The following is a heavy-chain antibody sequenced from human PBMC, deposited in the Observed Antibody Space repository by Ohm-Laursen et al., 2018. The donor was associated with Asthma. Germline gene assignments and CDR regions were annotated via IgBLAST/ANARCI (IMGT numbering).Heavy chain of an antibody. CDR3: VRDLVDRFDY. CDR1: GATFSSYA. CDR2: IYIRNT. J-gene: IGHJ4*02. D-gene: IGHD3-10*01. V-gene: IGHV1-18*01. Sequence: GSSVKVSCKASGATFSSYALSWVRQAPGQRPEWMGWIYIRNTNYAPRFRDRITLTTDASTNTAYMELRSLRSDDTAVYYCVRDLVDRFDYWGQGSLVIVSS.